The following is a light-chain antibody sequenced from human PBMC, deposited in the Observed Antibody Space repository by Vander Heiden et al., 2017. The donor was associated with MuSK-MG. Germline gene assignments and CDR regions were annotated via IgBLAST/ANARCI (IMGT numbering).Light chain of an antibody. J-gene: IGLJ3*02. CDR3: GAFAGTYVV. CDR1: SSDIGAYNF. Sequence: QSALTQPRSVSGSPGQSVTISCSGTSSDIGAYNFVSWYRQFPGKAPNLFIYDVFKRPPGVPDRFSGSKSGNTASLTISGLQADDEAEYYCGAFAGTYVVFGGGTKLTVL. CDR2: DVF. V-gene: IGLV2-11*01.